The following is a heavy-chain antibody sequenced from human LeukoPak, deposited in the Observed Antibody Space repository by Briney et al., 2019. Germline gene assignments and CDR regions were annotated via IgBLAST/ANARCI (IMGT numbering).Heavy chain of an antibody. V-gene: IGHV4-38-2*02. Sequence: PSETLSLTCTVSGYSISSAYYWGWIRQPPGKGLEWIGSIYHSGSTYYNPSLKSRVTISVDTSKNQFSLKLSSVTAADTAVYYCARDRTYYYGSGSYYFDYWGQGTLVTVSS. CDR2: IYHSGST. J-gene: IGHJ4*02. CDR1: GYSISSAYY. D-gene: IGHD3-10*01. CDR3: ARDRTYYYGSGSYYFDY.